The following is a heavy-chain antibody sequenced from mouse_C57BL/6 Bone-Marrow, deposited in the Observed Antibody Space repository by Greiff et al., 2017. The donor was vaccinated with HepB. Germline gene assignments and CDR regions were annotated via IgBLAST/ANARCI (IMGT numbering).Heavy chain of an antibody. J-gene: IGHJ3*01. CDR2: INPNNGGT. V-gene: IGHV1-26*01. D-gene: IGHD1-1*01. CDR3: APFRGTVFFAY. CDR1: GYTFTDYY. Sequence: VQLQQSGPELVKPGASVKISCKASGYTFTDYYMNWVKQSHGKSLEWIGDINPNNGGTSYNQKFKGKATLTVDKSSSTAYMELRSLTSEDSAVYYCAPFRGTVFFAYWGQGTLVTVSA.